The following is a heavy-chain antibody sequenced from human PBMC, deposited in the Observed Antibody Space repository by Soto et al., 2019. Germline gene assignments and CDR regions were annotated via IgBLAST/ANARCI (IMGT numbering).Heavy chain of an antibody. V-gene: IGHV3-72*01. J-gene: IGHJ4*02. CDR2: SRNEANSYTK. CDR1: GFSFSDHY. CDR3: TKVERSRYYFDF. Sequence: GGSLRLSCAASGFSFSDHYMDWVRQAPGKGLEWVGRSRNEANSYTKEYAPSVRGRFTISRDDSKDSFYLQMDSLETEDTAVYYCTKVERSRYYFDFWGKGTLVTVSS.